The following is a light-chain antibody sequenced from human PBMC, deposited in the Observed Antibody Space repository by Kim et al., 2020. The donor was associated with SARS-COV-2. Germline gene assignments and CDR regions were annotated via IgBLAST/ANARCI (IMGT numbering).Light chain of an antibody. CDR1: QSVSSY. J-gene: IGKJ4*01. V-gene: IGKV3-11*01. Sequence: SLSPGESATLSCRASQSVSSYLGWYQQKPGQAPRLLISDASNRATGTPPRFSGSGSGTDFTLTISSLEPEDFAVYYCQQRSTWPLTFGGGTKVEI. CDR3: QQRSTWPLT. CDR2: DAS.